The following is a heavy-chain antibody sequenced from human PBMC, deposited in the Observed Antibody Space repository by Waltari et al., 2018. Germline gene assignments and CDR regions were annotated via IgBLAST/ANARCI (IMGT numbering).Heavy chain of an antibody. J-gene: IGHJ6*02. CDR1: GGTFSSYA. CDR2: IIPIFGTA. D-gene: IGHD3-9*01. V-gene: IGHV1-69*12. CDR3: ARGYYDILTGPYYYYYGIDV. Sequence: QVQLVQSGAEVKKPGSSVKVSCKASGGTFSSYAISWVRQAPGQGLEWMGGIIPIFGTANYAQKFQGRVTITADESTSTAYMELSSLRSEDTAVYYWARGYYDILTGPYYYYYGIDVWGQGTTVTVSS.